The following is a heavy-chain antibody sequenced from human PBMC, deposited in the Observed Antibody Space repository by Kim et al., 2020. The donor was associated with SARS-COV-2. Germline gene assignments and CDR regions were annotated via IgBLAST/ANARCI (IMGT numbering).Heavy chain of an antibody. D-gene: IGHD1-26*01. CDR1: GFTFSSYS. Sequence: GGSLRLSCAASGFTFSSYSMNWVRQAPGKGLEWVSYISSSSSTIYYADSVKGRFTISRDNAKNSLYLQMNSLRAEDTAVYYCARDLGATRNQFVDYWGQGTLVTVSS. V-gene: IGHV3-48*04. CDR2: ISSSSSTI. J-gene: IGHJ4*02. CDR3: ARDLGATRNQFVDY.